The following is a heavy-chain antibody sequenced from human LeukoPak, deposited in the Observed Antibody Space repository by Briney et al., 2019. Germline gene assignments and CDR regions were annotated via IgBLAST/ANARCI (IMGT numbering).Heavy chain of an antibody. D-gene: IGHD3-22*01. V-gene: IGHV1-2*06. CDR2: TNPNSGGT. J-gene: IGHJ4*02. CDR1: GYTFTGYY. CDR3: ARAGAMIVVAHLDY. Sequence: ASVKVSCKASGYTFTGYYMHWVRQAPGQGLEWMGRTNPNSGGTNYAQKFQGRVTMTRNTSISTAYMELSRLRSDDTAVYYCARAGAMIVVAHLDYWGQGTLVTVSS.